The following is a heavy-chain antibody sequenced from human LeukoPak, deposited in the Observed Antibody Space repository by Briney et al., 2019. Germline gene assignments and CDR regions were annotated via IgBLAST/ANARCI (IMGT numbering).Heavy chain of an antibody. V-gene: IGHV3-30-3*01. CDR1: GFTFSSYA. CDR3: ARDRITMVRGVKGGGYFDY. J-gene: IGHJ4*02. D-gene: IGHD3-10*01. CDR2: ISYDGSNK. Sequence: PGGSLRLSCAASGFTFSSYAMSWVRQAPGKGLEWVAVISYDGSNKYYADSVKGRFTISRDNSKNTLYLQMNSLKAEDTAVYYCARDRITMVRGVKGGGYFDYWGQGTLVTVSS.